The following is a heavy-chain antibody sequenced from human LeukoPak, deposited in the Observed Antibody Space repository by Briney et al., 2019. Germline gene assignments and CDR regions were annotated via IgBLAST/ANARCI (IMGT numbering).Heavy chain of an antibody. CDR3: AKGVYTWYYFDY. J-gene: IGHJ4*02. Sequence: GGSLRLSCAASGFTFSSYAMSWVRQAPGKGLEWVSAISGSGGSTYHTDSVKGRFTISRDNSKNTLYLQMNSLRAEDTAVYYCAKGVYTWYYFDYWGQGTLVTASS. CDR2: ISGSGGST. CDR1: GFTFSSYA. V-gene: IGHV3-23*01. D-gene: IGHD3-16*01.